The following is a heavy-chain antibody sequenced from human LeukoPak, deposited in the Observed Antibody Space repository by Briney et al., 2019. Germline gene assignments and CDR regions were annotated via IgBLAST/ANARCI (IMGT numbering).Heavy chain of an antibody. CDR3: TRAYGSRIHYFDY. V-gene: IGHV4-38-2*01. CDR1: GYSISIGYY. CDR2: IHHSGNT. D-gene: IGHD3-10*01. J-gene: IGHJ4*02. Sequence: SETLSLTCAVSGYSISIGYYWGWIRQPPGKGLEWIGTIHHSGNTYYSPSLKSRVTISLDTSNNQFSLRLSSVTAADTAVYYCTRAYGSRIHYFDYWGQGTLVTVSS.